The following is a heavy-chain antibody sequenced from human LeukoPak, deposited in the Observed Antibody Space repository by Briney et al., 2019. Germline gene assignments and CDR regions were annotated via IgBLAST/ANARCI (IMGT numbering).Heavy chain of an antibody. CDR3: ARGSVVVPAAFRFDP. J-gene: IGHJ5*02. CDR1: GYTFTSYG. Sequence: GASEKVSCKASGYTFTSYGISWVRQAPGQGLEWMGWISAYNGNTNYAQKLQGRVTMTTDTSTSTVYMELRSLRSDDTAVYYCARGSVVVPAAFRFDPWGQGTLITVSS. CDR2: ISAYNGNT. D-gene: IGHD2-2*01. V-gene: IGHV1-18*01.